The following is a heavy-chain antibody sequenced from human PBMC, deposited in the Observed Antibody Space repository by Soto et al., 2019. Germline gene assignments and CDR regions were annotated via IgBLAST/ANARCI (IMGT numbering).Heavy chain of an antibody. CDR2: IDAGNGRT. CDR3: ARGKWVATTADYYFDY. Sequence: ASVKVSCKASGYTFSAYALHWVRQAPGQRPEWLGWIDAGNGRTKYLQKLRDRLTITRDTDACIGYMELSSLTSEDTAFFYCARGKWVATTADYYFDYWGQGTQVTVSS. CDR1: GYTFSAYA. V-gene: IGHV1-3*01. J-gene: IGHJ4*02. D-gene: IGHD5-12*01.